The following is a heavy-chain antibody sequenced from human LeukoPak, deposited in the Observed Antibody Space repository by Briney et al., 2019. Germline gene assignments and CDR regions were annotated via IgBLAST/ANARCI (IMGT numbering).Heavy chain of an antibody. CDR2: INYSGRI. Sequence: SETLSLTCIVSSGFISSYYWSWIRQTPGKGLEWIAFINYSGRIRYNPSLQSRVSISLDTSKNHFSLQLRSVMAADTAVYYCARLVDYDNSGDPDIFDIWGQGTIVSIS. J-gene: IGHJ3*02. CDR1: SGFISSYY. CDR3: ARLVDYDNSGDPDIFDI. D-gene: IGHD3-22*01. V-gene: IGHV4-59*01.